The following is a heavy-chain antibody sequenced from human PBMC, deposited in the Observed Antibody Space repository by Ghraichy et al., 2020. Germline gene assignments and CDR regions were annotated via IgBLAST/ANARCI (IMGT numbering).Heavy chain of an antibody. D-gene: IGHD3-22*01. J-gene: IGHJ3*02. V-gene: IGHV3-23*01. Sequence: GESLNISCAASGFTFSSYAMSWVRQAPGKGLEWVSAISGSGGSTYYADSVKGRFTISRDNSKNTLYLQMNSLRAEDTAVYYCAPPTDYYDSSGYYPGAFDIWGQGTMVTVSS. CDR1: GFTFSSYA. CDR3: APPTDYYDSSGYYPGAFDI. CDR2: ISGSGGST.